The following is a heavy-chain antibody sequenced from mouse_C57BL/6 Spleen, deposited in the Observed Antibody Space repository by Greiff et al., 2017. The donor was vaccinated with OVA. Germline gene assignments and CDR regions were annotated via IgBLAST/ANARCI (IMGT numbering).Heavy chain of an antibody. V-gene: IGHV1-54*01. CDR2: INPGSGGT. D-gene: IGHD1-1*01. CDR1: GYAFTNYL. J-gene: IGHJ3*01. CDR3: AKEGYYGSTFAY. Sequence: QVQLQQSGAELVRPGTSVKVSCKASGYAFTNYLIEWVRQRPGQGLEWIGVINPGSGGTNFNEKFKGKATLTADKSSSTAYMQLSSLTSEDSAVYCCAKEGYYGSTFAYGGQGTLVTVSA.